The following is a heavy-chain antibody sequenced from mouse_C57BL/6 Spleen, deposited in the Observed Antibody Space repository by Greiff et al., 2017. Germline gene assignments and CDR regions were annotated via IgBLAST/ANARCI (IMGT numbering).Heavy chain of an antibody. Sequence: QVQLKQPGAELVRPGTSVKLSCKASGYTFTSYWMHWVKQRPGQGLEWIGVIDPSDSYTNYNQKFKGKATLTVDTSSSTAYMQLSSLTSEDSAVYYCAREDYYGSSYVAYWGQGTLITVSA. V-gene: IGHV1-59*01. CDR2: IDPSDSYT. J-gene: IGHJ3*01. CDR3: AREDYYGSSYVAY. CDR1: GYTFTSYW. D-gene: IGHD1-1*01.